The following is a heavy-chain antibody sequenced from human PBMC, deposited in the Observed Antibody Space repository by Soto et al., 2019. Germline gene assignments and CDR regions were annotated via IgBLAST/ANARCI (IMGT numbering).Heavy chain of an antibody. CDR2: IYYRGST. V-gene: IGHV4-31*03. Sequence: QVQLQESGPGLVKPSQTLSLTCTVSGGSISSGGYFWSWIRQHPGKGLEWIGFIYYRGSTYYNPSLKSRVTISVDTSKNPFSLKLSSVTAADTAVYYCAREGAAPYYYYGMDVWGQGTTVTVSS. D-gene: IGHD6-6*01. CDR1: GGSISSGGYF. J-gene: IGHJ6*02. CDR3: AREGAAPYYYYGMDV.